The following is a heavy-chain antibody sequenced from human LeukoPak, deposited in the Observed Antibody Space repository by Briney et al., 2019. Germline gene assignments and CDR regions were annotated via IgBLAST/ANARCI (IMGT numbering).Heavy chain of an antibody. J-gene: IGHJ6*02. Sequence: GASVKVSCKASGYTFTGYYMNWVRQAPGQGLEWMGWINPNSGGTNYAQKFHGGVTMTRDTSISTAYMEMSRLRSDDTAVYYCARDIVVVPAAKSVSGTYYYYGMDVWGQGTTVTVSS. D-gene: IGHD2-2*01. CDR2: INPNSGGT. CDR3: ARDIVVVPAAKSVSGTYYYYGMDV. V-gene: IGHV1-2*02. CDR1: GYTFTGYY.